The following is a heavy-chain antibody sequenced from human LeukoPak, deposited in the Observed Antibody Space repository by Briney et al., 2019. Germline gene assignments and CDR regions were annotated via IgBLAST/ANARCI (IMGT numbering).Heavy chain of an antibody. V-gene: IGHV3-21*06. D-gene: IGHD1-26*01. CDR3: ARDPYSGNYGAYYYYYMDV. J-gene: IGHJ6*03. CDR1: GFTFSSYG. CDR2: ITTSSSYI. Sequence: GGSLRLSCAASGFTFSSYGMSWVRQAPGKGLEWVSSITTSSSYIYYADSVKGRFTISRDNAKNSLCLQMDSLRVEDTAVYYCARDPYSGNYGAYYYYYMDVWGKGTTVTISS.